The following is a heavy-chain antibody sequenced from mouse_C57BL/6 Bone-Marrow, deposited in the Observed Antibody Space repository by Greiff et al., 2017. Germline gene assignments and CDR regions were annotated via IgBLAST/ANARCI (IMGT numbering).Heavy chain of an antibody. V-gene: IGHV1-22*01. J-gene: IGHJ2*01. CDR2: INPNNGGT. CDR3: APITTVVANLDY. D-gene: IGHD1-1*01. Sequence: EVKLMESGPELVKPGASVKMSCKASGYTFTDYNMHWVKQSHGKSLEWIGYINPNNGGTSYNQKFKGKATLTVNKSSSTAYMELRSLTSEDSAVYYCAPITTVVANLDYWGQGTTLTVSS. CDR1: GYTFTDYN.